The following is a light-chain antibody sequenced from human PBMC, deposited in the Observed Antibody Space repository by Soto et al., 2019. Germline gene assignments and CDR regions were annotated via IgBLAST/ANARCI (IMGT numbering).Light chain of an antibody. CDR2: GAS. J-gene: IGKJ1*01. Sequence: EVVLTQSPGTVSLSPGERATLSCRASQSVTSNYLAWYQQKPGQAPRLLIYGASTRATGIPARFSGSGSGTEFTLTISSLQSEDFAVYYCQQYGTWWTFGQGTKVEIK. CDR1: QSVTSNY. CDR3: QQYGTWWT. V-gene: IGKV3-20*01.